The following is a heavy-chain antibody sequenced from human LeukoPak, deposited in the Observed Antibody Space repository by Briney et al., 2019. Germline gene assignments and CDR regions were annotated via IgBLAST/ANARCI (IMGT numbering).Heavy chain of an antibody. J-gene: IGHJ6*03. CDR3: ARGVPKLYDFWSGYSNYYYMDV. CDR2: INHSGST. CDR1: GGSFSGYC. D-gene: IGHD3-3*01. V-gene: IGHV4-34*01. Sequence: SETLSLTCAVYGGSFSGYCWSWIRQPPGKGLEWIGEINHSGSTNYNPSLKSRVTISVDTSKNQFSLKLSSVTAADTAVYYCARGVPKLYDFWSGYSNYYYMDVWGKGTTVTVSS.